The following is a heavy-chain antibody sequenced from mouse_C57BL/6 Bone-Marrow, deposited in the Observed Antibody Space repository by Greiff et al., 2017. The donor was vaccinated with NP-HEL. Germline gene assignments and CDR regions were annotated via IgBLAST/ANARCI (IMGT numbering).Heavy chain of an antibody. Sequence: EVMLVESGEGLVKPGGSLKLSCAASGFTFSSYAMSWVRQTPEKRLEWVAYISSGGDYIYYVDTVKGRFTISRDNARNTLYLQMSSLKSEDTAMYYCTRDGYPYYFDYWGQGTTLTVSS. CDR1: GFTFSSYA. J-gene: IGHJ2*01. V-gene: IGHV5-9-1*02. CDR3: TRDGYPYYFDY. D-gene: IGHD2-3*01. CDR2: ISSGGDYI.